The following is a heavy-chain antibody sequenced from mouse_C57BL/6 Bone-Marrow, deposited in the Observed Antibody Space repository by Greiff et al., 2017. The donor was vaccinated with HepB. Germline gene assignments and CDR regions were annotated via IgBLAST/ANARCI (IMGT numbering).Heavy chain of an antibody. V-gene: IGHV1-59*01. D-gene: IGHD1-1*01. J-gene: IGHJ2*01. CDR2: IDPSDSYT. CDR1: GYTFTSYW. Sequence: QVQLQQPGAELVRPGPSVKLSCKASGYTFTSYWMHWVKQRPGQGLEWIGVIDPSDSYTNYNQKFKGKSTLTVDTSSSTAYMQLSSLTSDDSAVYYCARMPHYYGSYYFDYWGQGTTLTVSS. CDR3: ARMPHYYGSYYFDY.